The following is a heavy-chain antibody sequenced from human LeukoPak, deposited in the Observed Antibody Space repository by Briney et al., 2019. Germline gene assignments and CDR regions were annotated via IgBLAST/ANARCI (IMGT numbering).Heavy chain of an antibody. CDR2: IYPGDSDT. D-gene: IGHD6-13*01. Sequence: GESLKIFCRGSGYSFTSYWIGWVRQMPGEGLVWLGIIYPGDSDTRYSPSFQGQVTISADKSISTAYLQWSSLKASDTAMYYCARPQQLVGYDAVDIWGQGTMVTVSS. J-gene: IGHJ3*02. CDR1: GYSFTSYW. CDR3: ARPQQLVGYDAVDI. V-gene: IGHV5-51*01.